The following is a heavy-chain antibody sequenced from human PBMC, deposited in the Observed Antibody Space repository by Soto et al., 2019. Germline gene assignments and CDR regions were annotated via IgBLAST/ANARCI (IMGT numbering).Heavy chain of an antibody. CDR1: GYSFTSYW. CDR2: IYPGDSDT. V-gene: IGHV5-51*01. CDR3: ARTDYEETYYYYYGMGV. J-gene: IGHJ6*02. D-gene: IGHD4-17*01. Sequence: PGESLKISCNGSGYSFTSYWICWVRQMPGKGLEWMGIIYPGDSDTRYSPSFQGQVTISADKSISTAYLQWSSLKASDTAMYYCARTDYEETYYYYYGMGVWGQGTTVTVSS.